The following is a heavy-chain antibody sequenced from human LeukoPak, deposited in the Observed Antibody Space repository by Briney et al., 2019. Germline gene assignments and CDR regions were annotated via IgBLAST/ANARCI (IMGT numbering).Heavy chain of an antibody. J-gene: IGHJ4*02. CDR1: GGTFSSYA. CDR2: IIPILGIA. V-gene: IGHV1-69*04. Sequence: GASVKVSCKASGGTFSSYAISWVRQAPGQGLEWMGRIIPILGIANYAQKFQGRVTITADKSTSTAYIELSSLRSEDTAVYYCARERRYCSGGSCYSDYWGQGTLVTVSS. D-gene: IGHD2-15*01. CDR3: ARERRYCSGGSCYSDY.